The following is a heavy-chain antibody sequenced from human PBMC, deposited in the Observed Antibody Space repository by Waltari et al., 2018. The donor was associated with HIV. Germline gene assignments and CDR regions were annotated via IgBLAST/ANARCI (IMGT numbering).Heavy chain of an antibody. CDR3: ARSPKQWLSMRVSFFDV. J-gene: IGHJ2*01. CDR1: GDSIRTESGSYL. Sequence: QVQLDESGPGLVKPSQTLSLTCFVSGDSIRTESGSYLWAWIRQSAGKDLEWIGHISTGGTTNYNPSLKSRVSISVDKAKRSFSLTVKSVTAADTAVYFCARSPKQWLSMRVSFFDVWGRGTLVTVSP. D-gene: IGHD6-19*01. CDR2: ISTGGTT. V-gene: IGHV4-61*02.